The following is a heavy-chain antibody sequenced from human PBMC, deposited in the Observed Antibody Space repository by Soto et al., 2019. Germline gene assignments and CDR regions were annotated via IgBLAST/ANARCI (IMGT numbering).Heavy chain of an antibody. D-gene: IGHD5-18*01. CDR3: ARDRGNNYFVYAYFDY. CDR1: GYTFTNFA. Sequence: GASVKVSCKASGYTFTNFAMQWVRQAPGQGLEWMGGIIPIFGTANYAQKFQGRVTITADESTSTAYMELSSLRSEDTAVYYCARDRGNNYFVYAYFDYWGQGTPVTVSS. CDR2: IIPIFGTA. J-gene: IGHJ4*02. V-gene: IGHV1-69*13.